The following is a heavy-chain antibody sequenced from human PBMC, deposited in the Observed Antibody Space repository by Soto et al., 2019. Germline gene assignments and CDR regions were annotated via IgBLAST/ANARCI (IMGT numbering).Heavy chain of an antibody. CDR3: ARRHLAVAVSPWFDP. CDR2: IDSSGEK. Sequence: QVTLKESGPVLVNPTETLTLRCTVSGLSITDSEMGVSWIRQPPGQPLEWLAHIDSSGEKSYRTFLKSRLAISNKTSKSQIVLTMTNMDPADTVTYYCARRHLAVAVSPWFDPWGQGIPVTVSS. CDR1: GLSITDSEMG. V-gene: IGHV2-26*01. J-gene: IGHJ5*02.